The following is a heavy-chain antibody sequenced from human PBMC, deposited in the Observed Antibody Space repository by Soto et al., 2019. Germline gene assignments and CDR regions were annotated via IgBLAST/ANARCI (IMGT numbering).Heavy chain of an antibody. CDR3: ARVTSYCSSTSCLEWLSVGAFDI. CDR1: GFTVSSNY. J-gene: IGHJ3*02. V-gene: IGHV3-53*04. D-gene: IGHD2-2*01. CDR2: IYSGGST. Sequence: GSLRLSCAASGFTVSSNYMSWVRQAPGKGLEWVSVIYSGGSTYYADSVKGRFTISRHNSKNTLYLQMNSLRAEDTAVYYCARVTSYCSSTSCLEWLSVGAFDIWGQGTMVTVSS.